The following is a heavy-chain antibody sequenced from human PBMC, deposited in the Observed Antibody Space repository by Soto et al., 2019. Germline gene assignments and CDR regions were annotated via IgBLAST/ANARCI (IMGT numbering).Heavy chain of an antibody. CDR2: VYHNGGA. V-gene: IGHV4-39*01. Sequence: SENLSLTCTVSGVSIHNSHSFWAWIRQPPGKGLQFIASVYHNGGAHYNSSLKSRVTISVDTANNQVSLRMRSLTAADTAFYYCGRVVEGATRHTDPDSWGQGILVTVSS. J-gene: IGHJ5*01. CDR1: GVSIHNSHSF. D-gene: IGHD2-21*01. CDR3: GRVVEGATRHTDPDS.